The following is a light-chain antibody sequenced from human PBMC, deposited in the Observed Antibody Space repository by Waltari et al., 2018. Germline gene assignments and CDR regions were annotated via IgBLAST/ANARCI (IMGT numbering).Light chain of an antibody. CDR3: SSYTSTTTVI. Sequence: QSALTQPASVSGSPGQSITISCTGTSSDVGGYDYVSWYQQRPGKAPKVMIYDVSNRPAGVSHRFSGCKSGTTASLAIAGLQAEDEADYYCSSYTSTTTVIFGGGTKLTVL. CDR1: SSDVGGYDY. CDR2: DVS. J-gene: IGLJ2*01. V-gene: IGLV2-14*03.